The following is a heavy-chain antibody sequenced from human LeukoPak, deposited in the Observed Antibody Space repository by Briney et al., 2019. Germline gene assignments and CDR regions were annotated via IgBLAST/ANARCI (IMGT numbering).Heavy chain of an antibody. Sequence: SETLSLTCTVSGGSISSGDYYWSWIRQPPGKGLKWIGYIYYSGSTYYNPSLKSRVTISVDTSKNQFSLKLSSVTAADTAVYYCARDVVGATSPPKYDYWGQGTLVTVSS. CDR3: ARDVVGATSPPKYDY. J-gene: IGHJ4*02. CDR1: GGSISSGDYY. D-gene: IGHD1-26*01. CDR2: IYYSGST. V-gene: IGHV4-30-4*08.